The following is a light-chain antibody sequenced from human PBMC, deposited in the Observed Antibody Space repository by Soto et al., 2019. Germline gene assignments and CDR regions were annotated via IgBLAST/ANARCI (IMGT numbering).Light chain of an antibody. J-gene: IGLJ2*01. CDR1: TGPVTSGFY. V-gene: IGLV7-43*01. CDR3: LLSFGGSQV. Sequence: QAVVTQESSLTVSPGGTVTLTCASNTGPVTSGFYRSWFQQKPGQAPRALIYSTNNKDSCTPARFSGSILGDKAALTVSGVQPEDEGDYYCLLSFGGSQVFGGGTKVTVL. CDR2: STN.